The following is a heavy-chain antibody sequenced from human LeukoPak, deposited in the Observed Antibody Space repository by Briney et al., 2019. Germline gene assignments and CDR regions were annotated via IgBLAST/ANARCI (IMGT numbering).Heavy chain of an antibody. V-gene: IGHV4-59*01. J-gene: IGHJ4*02. CDR2: IYYSGST. D-gene: IGHD3-10*01. CDR3: ARDEGSGEGYFDY. CDR1: GGSISSYY. Sequence: SETLSLTCTVSGGSISSYYWSWIRQPPGKGLEWIGYIYYSGSTNYNPSLKSRVTISVDTSKNQFSLKLSSVTAADTAVYYCARDEGSGEGYFDYWGQGTLVTVSS.